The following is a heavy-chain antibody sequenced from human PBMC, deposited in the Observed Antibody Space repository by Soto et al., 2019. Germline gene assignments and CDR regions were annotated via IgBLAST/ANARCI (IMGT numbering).Heavy chain of an antibody. V-gene: IGHV4-61*01. J-gene: IGHJ5*02. CDR1: GGSVSSGSYY. D-gene: IGHD2-2*01. CDR3: AYGYCSSTSCYAENWWFDP. Sequence: PSETLSLTCTVSGGSVSSGSYYWSWIRQPPGKGLEWIGYIYYSGSTNYNPSLKSRVTISVDTSKNQFSLKLSSVTAADTAVYYCAYGYCSSTSCYAENWWFDPWGQGTLVTVSS. CDR2: IYYSGST.